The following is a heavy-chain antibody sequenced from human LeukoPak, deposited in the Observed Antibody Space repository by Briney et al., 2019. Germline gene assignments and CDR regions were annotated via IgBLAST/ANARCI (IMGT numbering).Heavy chain of an antibody. CDR2: LSDSGEDT. CDR1: GFSLSNYA. D-gene: IGHD6-19*01. Sequence: PGGSLRLSCAASGFSLSNYAMNWVRQVPGKGLEWVSVLSDSGEDTYYADSVKGRFTISRDNSKDALYLQMNSLRAEDTAVYYCARGLQWLVNYFDYWGQGTLVTVSS. V-gene: IGHV3-23*01. J-gene: IGHJ4*02. CDR3: ARGLQWLVNYFDY.